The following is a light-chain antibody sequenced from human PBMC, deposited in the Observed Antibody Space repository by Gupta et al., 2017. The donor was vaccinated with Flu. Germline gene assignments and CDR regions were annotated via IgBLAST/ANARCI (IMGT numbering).Light chain of an antibody. Sequence: PSSLSASVGDRVTITCRASQKITNYLNWYQQKPGKAPKLLIYSASDLQSDVPPRFSGSGSGSEFTFTISRLQPEDFATYYCQQSDSTPYTFGQGTKLEIK. CDR2: SAS. CDR1: QKITNY. V-gene: IGKV1-39*01. J-gene: IGKJ2*01. CDR3: QQSDSTPYT.